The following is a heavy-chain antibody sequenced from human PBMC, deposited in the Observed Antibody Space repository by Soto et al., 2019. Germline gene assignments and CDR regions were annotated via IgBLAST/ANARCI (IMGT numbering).Heavy chain of an antibody. D-gene: IGHD3-9*01. CDR1: GGSISSSSYY. CDR3: ARQSVLRYFDWLLGDFYY. Sequence: QLQLQESGPGLVKPSETLSLTCTVSGGSISSSSYYWGWIRQPPGKGLEWIGSIYYSGSTYYNPSLKSRVTISVDTSKNQFSLKLSSVTAADTAVYYCARQSVLRYFDWLLGDFYYWGQGTLVTVSS. V-gene: IGHV4-39*01. J-gene: IGHJ4*02. CDR2: IYYSGST.